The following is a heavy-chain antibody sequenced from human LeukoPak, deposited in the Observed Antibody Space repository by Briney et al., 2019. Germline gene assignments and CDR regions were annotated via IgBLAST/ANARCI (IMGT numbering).Heavy chain of an antibody. Sequence: GASVKVSCKASGYTFTSYYMHWVRQAPGQGLEWMGIINPSGGSTSYAQRFQGRVTMTRDTSTSTVYMELSSLRSEDTAAYYCARGVLRFLERAYNWFDPWGQGTLVTVSS. CDR2: INPSGGST. J-gene: IGHJ5*02. CDR3: ARGVLRFLERAYNWFDP. V-gene: IGHV1-46*01. D-gene: IGHD3-3*01. CDR1: GYTFTSYY.